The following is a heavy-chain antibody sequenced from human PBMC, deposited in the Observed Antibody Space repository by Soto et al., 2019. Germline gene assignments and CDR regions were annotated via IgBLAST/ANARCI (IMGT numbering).Heavy chain of an antibody. D-gene: IGHD2-15*01. CDR3: AGGEERVARPSGY. Sequence: QVQLQESGPGLVKPSETLSLTCTVSGGSISSYYWSWVRQPPGQGLEWMGYIYYSGSTNYNPSLNRRVTISADTSKNQFALKLSSVTAADTAVYYCAGGEERVARPSGYWGQGTLFTVSS. CDR2: IYYSGST. CDR1: GGSISSYY. J-gene: IGHJ4*02. V-gene: IGHV4-59*01.